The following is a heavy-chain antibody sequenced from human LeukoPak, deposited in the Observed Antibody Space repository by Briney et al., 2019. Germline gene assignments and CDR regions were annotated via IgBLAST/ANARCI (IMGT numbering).Heavy chain of an antibody. CDR2: IIPIFGTA. V-gene: IGHV1-69*05. D-gene: IGHD2-21*01. J-gene: IGHJ3*02. CDR3: ASFLGGEANSDAFDI. Sequence: SVKVSCKASGGTFSSYAISWVRQAPGQGLEWIGRIIPIFGTANYAQKFQGRVTITTDESTSTAYMELSSLRPEDTAVYYCASFLGGEANSDAFDIWGQGTMVTVSS. CDR1: GGTFSSYA.